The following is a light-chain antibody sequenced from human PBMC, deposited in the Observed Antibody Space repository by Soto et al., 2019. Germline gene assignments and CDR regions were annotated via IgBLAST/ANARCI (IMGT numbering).Light chain of an antibody. V-gene: IGKV3-20*01. CDR2: GTS. Sequence: EIVLTQSPGTLSLSPGERATLSCRASQSVSSKYLAWYQQKPGQAPRVLIYGTSIRASGVPERFSGGGSGTDFTLTITRLKPEDFAVYYCQQYGSSLFTFGPGTKVDF. CDR1: QSVSSKY. CDR3: QQYGSSLFT. J-gene: IGKJ3*01.